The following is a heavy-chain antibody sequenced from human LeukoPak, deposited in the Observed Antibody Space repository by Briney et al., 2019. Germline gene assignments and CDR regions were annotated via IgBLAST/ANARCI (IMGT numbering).Heavy chain of an antibody. CDR2: INPNSGGT. D-gene: IGHD6-19*01. V-gene: IGHV1-2*06. CDR1: GYTFTHYF. Sequence: GASVKVSCKASGYTFTHYFMHWVRQAPGQGLEWMGRINPNSGGTSYAQEFQGRVTMTRDTSISTAYMELNRLTSDDTAVYYCARWTTSGWQEPFDYWGQGTLVTVSS. J-gene: IGHJ4*02. CDR3: ARWTTSGWQEPFDY.